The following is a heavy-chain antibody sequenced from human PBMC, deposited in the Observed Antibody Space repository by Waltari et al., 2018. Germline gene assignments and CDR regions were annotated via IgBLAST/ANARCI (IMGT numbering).Heavy chain of an antibody. CDR1: GFTFSSHL. D-gene: IGHD3-9*01. Sequence: EVQMVESGGGLVQPGGSLRLSCAASGFTFSSHLMHWVRQGPGKGLVWVERINDDGSRTAYADSVKGRVTISRDNAKNILYLEMSSLTAEDTAVYYCGRESTTDWYVDHWGQGTLVTVSS. CDR3: GRESTTDWYVDH. J-gene: IGHJ4*02. CDR2: INDDGSRT. V-gene: IGHV3-74*01.